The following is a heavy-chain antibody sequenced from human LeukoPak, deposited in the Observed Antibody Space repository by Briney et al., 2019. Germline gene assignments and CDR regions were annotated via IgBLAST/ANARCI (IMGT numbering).Heavy chain of an antibody. V-gene: IGHV1-18*01. CDR3: ARSGLRTVYYYYGMDV. Sequence: ASVKVSCKASGYTFTSYGISWVRQAPGQGLEWMGWISAYNGNTNYAQKLQGRVTMTTDTSTSTAYMKLRSLRSDDTAVYYCARSGLRTVYYYYGMDVWGQRTTVTVSS. CDR2: ISAYNGNT. D-gene: IGHD5-12*01. J-gene: IGHJ6*02. CDR1: GYTFTSYG.